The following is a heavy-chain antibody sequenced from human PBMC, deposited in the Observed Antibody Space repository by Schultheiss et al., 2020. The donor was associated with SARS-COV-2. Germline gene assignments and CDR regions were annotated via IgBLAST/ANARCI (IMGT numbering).Heavy chain of an antibody. V-gene: IGHV4-31*03. CDR2: IYYSGST. CDR1: GVSISSGGYY. D-gene: IGHD3-3*01. CDR3: ARDSPNLEWLVNWFDP. J-gene: IGHJ5*02. Sequence: SETLSLTCTVSGVSISSGGYYWSWFRQLPGKGLEWIGYIYYSGSTYYNPSLKSRVTISVDTSKNQFSLKLSSVTAADTAVYYCARDSPNLEWLVNWFDPWGQGTLVTVSS.